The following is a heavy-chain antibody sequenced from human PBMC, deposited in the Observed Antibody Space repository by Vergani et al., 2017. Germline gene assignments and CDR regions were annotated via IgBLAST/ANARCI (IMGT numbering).Heavy chain of an antibody. CDR3: ARDIRRYCSSTSCWVPMDV. J-gene: IGHJ6*04. V-gene: IGHV3-30-3*01. CDR1: GFTFSSYA. D-gene: IGHD2-2*01. Sequence: QVQLVESGGGVVQPGRSLRLSCAASGFTFSSYAMHWVRQAPGKGLEWVAVISYDGSNKYYAESVKGRFTISRDNSKNTLYLQMNSLRAEDTAVYYCARDIRRYCSSTSCWVPMDVWGKGP. CDR2: ISYDGSNK.